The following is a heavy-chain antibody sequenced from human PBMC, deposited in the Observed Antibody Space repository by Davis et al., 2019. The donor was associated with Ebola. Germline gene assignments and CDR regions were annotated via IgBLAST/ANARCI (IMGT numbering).Heavy chain of an antibody. CDR1: GYTFTSYG. J-gene: IGHJ6*02. Sequence: ASVKVSCKASGYTFTSYGISWVRQAPGQGLEWMGWISGYNGNTNYAQKFQGWITMTRDTSISTAYMELSRLRSEDTAVYYCARKPTLAADLYYYGMDVWGQGTTVTVSS. CDR2: ISGYNGNT. D-gene: IGHD6-13*01. V-gene: IGHV1-18*01. CDR3: ARKPTLAADLYYYGMDV.